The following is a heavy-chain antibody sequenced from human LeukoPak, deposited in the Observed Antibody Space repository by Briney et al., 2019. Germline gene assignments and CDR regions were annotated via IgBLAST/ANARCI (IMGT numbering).Heavy chain of an antibody. V-gene: IGHV3-21*01. CDR3: ARESSTSRCNDAFDI. J-gene: IGHJ3*02. Sequence: GGSLRLSCAASGFTFSSYSMNWVRQAPGKGLEWVSSISSSSSYIYYADSVKGRFTISRDNAKNSLYLEMNSLRAEDTAVYYCARESSTSRCNDAFDIWGQGTMVTVSS. D-gene: IGHD2-2*01. CDR2: ISSSSSYI. CDR1: GFTFSSYS.